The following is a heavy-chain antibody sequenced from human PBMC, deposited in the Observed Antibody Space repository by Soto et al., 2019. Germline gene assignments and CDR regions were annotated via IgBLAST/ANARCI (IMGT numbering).Heavy chain of an antibody. D-gene: IGHD2-2*01. V-gene: IGHV3-30-3*01. CDR2: ISYDGSNK. J-gene: IGHJ4*02. CDR3: ARDSSSLPY. CDR1: GFTFSSYA. Sequence: QVQLVESGGGVVQPGRSLRLSCAASGFTFSSYAMHWVRQAPGKGLEWVAVISYDGSNKYYADSVKGRFTISRDNSKNTLYLQMNSLRAEDTAVYYCARDSSSLPYWGQGTLVTVSS.